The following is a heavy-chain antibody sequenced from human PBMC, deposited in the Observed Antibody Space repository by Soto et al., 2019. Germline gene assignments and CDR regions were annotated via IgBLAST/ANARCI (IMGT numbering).Heavy chain of an antibody. CDR3: ARKGGGIGDAFDI. CDR2: ISAYNGNT. J-gene: IGHJ3*02. D-gene: IGHD6-13*01. CDR1: GYTFTSYG. Sequence: ASVKVSCKASGYTFTSYGISWVRQAPGQGLEWMGWISAYNGNTNYAQKLKGRVTMTTDTSTSTAYKELRSLRSDDTAVYYCARKGGGIGDAFDIWGQGTMVTVSS. V-gene: IGHV1-18*01.